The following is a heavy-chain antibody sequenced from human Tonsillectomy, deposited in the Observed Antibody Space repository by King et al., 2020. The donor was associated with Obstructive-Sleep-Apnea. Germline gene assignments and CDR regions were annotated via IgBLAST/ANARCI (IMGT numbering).Heavy chain of an antibody. V-gene: IGHV4-30-4*01. J-gene: IGHJ4*02. CDR2: SYYSGST. CDR1: GGSISSGDYY. CDR3: ARVAYYYDNSGYSVKILDY. Sequence: QLQESGPGLVKPSQTLSLTCTFSGGSISSGDYYWSWIRQPPGKCLEWIGYSYYSGSTYYNPSLIIRVTISVDTAKNQFSLKLSSLTAADTAVYYCARVAYYYDNSGYSVKILDYWGQGTLVTVSS. D-gene: IGHD3-22*01.